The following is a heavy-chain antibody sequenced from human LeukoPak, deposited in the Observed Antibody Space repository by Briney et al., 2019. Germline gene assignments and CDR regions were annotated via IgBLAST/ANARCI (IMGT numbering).Heavy chain of an antibody. V-gene: IGHV3-53*01. J-gene: IGHJ5*02. CDR2: IYSGGST. CDR1: GFTFRSYA. CDR3: ARGDGYSSS. Sequence: GGSLRLSCAASGFTFRSYAMSGARQAPGKGREGVSVIYSGGSTYYADSVKGRFTISRDNSKNTLYLQMNSLRAEDTAVYYCARGDGYSSSWGQGTLVTVSS. D-gene: IGHD5-18*01.